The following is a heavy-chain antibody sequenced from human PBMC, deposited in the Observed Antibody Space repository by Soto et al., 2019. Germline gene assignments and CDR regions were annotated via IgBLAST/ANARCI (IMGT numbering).Heavy chain of an antibody. CDR3: VNGAAYYYDISCY. Sequence: GGSLRLSCTASGSGFSALAMHWIRQPPGKGLEWVAVVFNDESSISYADSVKGRFTISRDNSRNTLYLQMTSLRLEDTALYYCVNGAAYYYDISCYWGQGSLVTVSS. J-gene: IGHJ4*02. CDR1: GSGFSALA. CDR2: VFNDESSI. V-gene: IGHV3-30-3*01. D-gene: IGHD3-22*01.